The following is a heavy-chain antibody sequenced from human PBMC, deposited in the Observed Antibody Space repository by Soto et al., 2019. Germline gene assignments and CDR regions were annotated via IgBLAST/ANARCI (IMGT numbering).Heavy chain of an antibody. V-gene: IGHV1-8*01. CDR2: MNPNSGNT. CDR3: ARTIAVAARTHYYFDY. CDR1: GYTFTSYD. J-gene: IGHJ4*02. Sequence: ASVKVSCKASGYTFTSYDINWVRQATGQGLEWMGWMNPNSGNTGYAQKFQGRVTMTRNTSISTAYMELSSLRSEDTAVYYCARTIAVAARTHYYFDYWGQGTLVTVSS. D-gene: IGHD6-19*01.